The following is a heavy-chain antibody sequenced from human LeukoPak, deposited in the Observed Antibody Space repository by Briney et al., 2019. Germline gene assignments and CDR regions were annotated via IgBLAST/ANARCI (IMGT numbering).Heavy chain of an antibody. CDR1: GFTFSGYV. J-gene: IGHJ4*02. Sequence: GGSLRLSCAASGFTFSGYVMSWVRQAPGKGLEWVSGISGSGGATYYADSVKGRFTISRDNSKNTLYLQMNSLRAEDTAVYYCARKSASGNYPLDYWGQGTLVTVSS. V-gene: IGHV3-23*01. D-gene: IGHD3-10*01. CDR2: ISGSGGAT. CDR3: ARKSASGNYPLDY.